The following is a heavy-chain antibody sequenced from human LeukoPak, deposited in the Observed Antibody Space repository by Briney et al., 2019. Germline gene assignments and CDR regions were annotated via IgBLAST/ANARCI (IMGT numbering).Heavy chain of an antibody. CDR3: NTDGDYGDYVDS. CDR1: GFTFNLAW. CDR2: IKNKIDGGTT. D-gene: IGHD4-17*01. V-gene: IGHV3-15*07. Sequence: GGSLRLSCAASGFTFNLAWINWVRQAPGKGLERVGRIKNKIDGGTTDYAAPVKGRFTISRDDSKNTVYLQMNSLKSEDTALYYCNTDGDYGDYVDSWGQGTLVTVSS. J-gene: IGHJ4*02.